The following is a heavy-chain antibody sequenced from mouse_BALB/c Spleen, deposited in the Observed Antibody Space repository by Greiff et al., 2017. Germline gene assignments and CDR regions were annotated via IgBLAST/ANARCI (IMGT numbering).Heavy chain of an antibody. V-gene: IGHV1-87*01. CDR2: IYPGDGDT. J-gene: IGHJ4*01. CDR1: GYTFTSYW. D-gene: IGHD1-2*01. Sequence: QVQLQQSGAELARPGASVKLSCKASGYTFTSYWMKWVKQRPGQGLEWIGAIYPGDGDTRYTQKFKGKATLTADKSSSTAYMQLSSLASEDSAVYYCASGWYYGPYYAMDYWGQGTSVTVSS. CDR3: ASGWYYGPYYAMDY.